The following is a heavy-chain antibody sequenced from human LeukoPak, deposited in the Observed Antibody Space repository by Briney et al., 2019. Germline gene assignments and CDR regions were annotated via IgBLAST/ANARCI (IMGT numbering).Heavy chain of an antibody. V-gene: IGHV4-38-2*01. CDR1: GYSISSGYY. J-gene: IGHJ4*02. Sequence: PSETLSLTCAVSGYSISSGYYWGWIRQPPGKGLEWIGSIYHSGSTYYNPSLKSRVTISVDTSKNQSSLKLSSVTAADTAVYYCAREMATTRMGYFDYWGQGTLVTVSS. D-gene: IGHD5-24*01. CDR3: AREMATTRMGYFDY. CDR2: IYHSGST.